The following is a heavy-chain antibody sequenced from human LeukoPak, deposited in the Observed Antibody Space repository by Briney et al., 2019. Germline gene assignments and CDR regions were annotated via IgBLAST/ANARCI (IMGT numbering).Heavy chain of an antibody. CDR3: AKGGAPFAESAY. CDR2: IKEDGSQE. J-gene: IGHJ4*02. Sequence: PSETLSLTCTVSGGSISSSSYYWGWIRQAPGKGLEWVANIKEDGSQEYYVDSVRGRFTISRDNARSSVYLQMNSLRAEDTAVYYCAKGGAPFAESAYWGQGTLVTVSS. V-gene: IGHV3-7*01. CDR1: GGSISSSSYY. D-gene: IGHD3-10*01.